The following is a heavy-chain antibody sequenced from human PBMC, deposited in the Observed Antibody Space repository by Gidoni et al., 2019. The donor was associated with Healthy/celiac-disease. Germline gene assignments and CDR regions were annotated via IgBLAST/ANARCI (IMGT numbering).Heavy chain of an antibody. CDR1: GFTVSSNY. D-gene: IGHD5-18*01. V-gene: IGHV3-66*01. CDR3: ARKVAGDTAMVLDY. Sequence: EVQLVESGGGLVQPGGSLRLSCAASGFTVSSNYMSWVRQAPGKGLEWVSVIYSGGSTYYADSVKGRFTISRDNSKNTLYRQMNSLGAEDTAVYYCARKVAGDTAMVLDYWGQGTLVTVSS. CDR2: IYSGGST. J-gene: IGHJ4*02.